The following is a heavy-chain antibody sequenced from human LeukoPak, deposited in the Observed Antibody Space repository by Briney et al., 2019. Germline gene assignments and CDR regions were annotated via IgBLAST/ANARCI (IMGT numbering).Heavy chain of an antibody. Sequence: GGSLRLSCAASGFTFSSYWMSWVRQAPGKGLEWVANIKQDGSEKYYVDSVKGRFTISRDNAKNSLYLQMNSLRAEDTAVYYCAKSDYYDSSLTPDYWGQGTLVTVSS. CDR2: IKQDGSEK. V-gene: IGHV3-7*03. CDR3: AKSDYYDSSLTPDY. J-gene: IGHJ4*02. D-gene: IGHD3-22*01. CDR1: GFTFSSYW.